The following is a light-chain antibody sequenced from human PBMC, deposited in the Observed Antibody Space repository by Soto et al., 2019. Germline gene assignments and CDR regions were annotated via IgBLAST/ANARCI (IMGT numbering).Light chain of an antibody. V-gene: IGKV3-11*01. CDR2: DAS. J-gene: IGKJ4*01. Sequence: EIVMTQSPATLSLSPVERATLSCMASQSVGKYLVWYQQKPGQAPRLLIYDASNRAPGIPARFSGSGSGTDFTLTISSLEPEDFAVYYCQQRGNRPPELTFGGGTKVDIK. CDR1: QSVGKY. CDR3: QQRGNRPPELT.